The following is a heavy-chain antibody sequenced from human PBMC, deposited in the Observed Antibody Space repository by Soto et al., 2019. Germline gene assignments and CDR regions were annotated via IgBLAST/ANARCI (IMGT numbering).Heavy chain of an antibody. CDR1: GGTFSTYT. J-gene: IGHJ3*01. Sequence: QVHLVQSGAEVRKPGSSVKVSCKTSGGTFSTYTIYWVRQAPGQGLEWMGRIIPLFGTTKYAQNFQDRVTITADGSTSTTYMELSSLRAEDTAVYYCARLLDDRVDEGFDVLGEGTAVTVSA. CDR2: IIPLFGTT. V-gene: IGHV1-69*18. CDR3: ARLLDDRVDEGFDV. D-gene: IGHD2-15*01.